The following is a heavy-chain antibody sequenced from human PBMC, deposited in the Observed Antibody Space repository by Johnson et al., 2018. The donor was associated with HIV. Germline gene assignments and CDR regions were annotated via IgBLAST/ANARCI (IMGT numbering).Heavy chain of an antibody. V-gene: IGHV3-23*04. CDR3: ASLYSGYDNDAFDI. CDR2: ISGSGGST. J-gene: IGHJ3*02. D-gene: IGHD5-12*01. CDR1: GLTFRSSA. Sequence: VQLVESGGGLVQPGGSLRLSCAASGLTFRSSAMRWVRQAPGKGLEWVSAISGSGGSTYYADSVKGRFTISRDNSKNTLYLQMNSLRAEDTAVYYCASLYSGYDNDAFDIWGQGTMVTVSS.